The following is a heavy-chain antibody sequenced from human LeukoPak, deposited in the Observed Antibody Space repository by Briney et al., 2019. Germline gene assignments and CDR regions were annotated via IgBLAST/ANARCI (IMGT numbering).Heavy chain of an antibody. Sequence: GGSLRLSCAASGFTFSSYSMNWVRQAPGKGLEWVSYISSSSSTIYYADSVKGRFTISRDNAKNSLYLQMNSLRAEDTAVYYCAREVQLQRLGPFDIWGQGTMVTVSS. J-gene: IGHJ3*02. CDR2: ISSSSSTI. CDR3: AREVQLQRLGPFDI. V-gene: IGHV3-48*01. D-gene: IGHD1-1*01. CDR1: GFTFSSYS.